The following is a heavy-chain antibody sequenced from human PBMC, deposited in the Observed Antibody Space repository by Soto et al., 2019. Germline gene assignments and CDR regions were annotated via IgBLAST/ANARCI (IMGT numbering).Heavy chain of an antibody. CDR2: INHTGGA. V-gene: IGHV4-34*02. CDR1: GGSFNGYY. D-gene: IGHD2-15*01. J-gene: IGHJ5*02. Sequence: QVQLQQWGAGLVKPSETLSLTCAVSGGSFNGYYWSWIRQPPGRGLEWIGEINHTGGANYNPSLRSRLTMSMDTSKNHFYLRLTSVTAADTAVYYCARYLAYCSDAKNCPPGPWGQASLVTVSS. CDR3: ARYLAYCSDAKNCPPGP.